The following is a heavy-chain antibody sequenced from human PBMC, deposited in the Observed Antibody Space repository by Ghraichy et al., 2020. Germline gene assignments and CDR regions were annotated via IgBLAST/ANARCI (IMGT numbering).Heavy chain of an antibody. CDR3: AKDFLGYQLLSYYYYGMDV. J-gene: IGHJ6*02. D-gene: IGHD2-2*01. CDR1: GFTFSSYA. V-gene: IGHV3-23*01. Sequence: GGSLRLSCAASGFTFSSYAMSWVRQAPGKGLEWVSAISGSGGSTYYADSVKGRFTISRDNSKNTLYLQMNSLRAEDTAVYYCAKDFLGYQLLSYYYYGMDVWGQGTTVTVSS. CDR2: ISGSGGST.